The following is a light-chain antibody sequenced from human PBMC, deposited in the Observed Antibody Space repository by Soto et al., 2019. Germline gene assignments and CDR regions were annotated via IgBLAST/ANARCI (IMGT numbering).Light chain of an antibody. CDR2: DVS. CDR3: SSYTSSNTLV. Sequence: QSALTQPASVSGSPGQSITISCTGTNSDVGGHNYVSWYQQHPGKAPKLMIYDVSNRPSGVSNRFSGSKSGNTASLTISGLQAEDEADYYCSSYTSSNTLVFGTGTKVTVL. CDR1: NSDVGGHNY. J-gene: IGLJ1*01. V-gene: IGLV2-14*03.